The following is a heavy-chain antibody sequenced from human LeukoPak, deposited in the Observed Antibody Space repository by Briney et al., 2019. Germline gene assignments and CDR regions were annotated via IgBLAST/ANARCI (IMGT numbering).Heavy chain of an antibody. CDR1: GGSFSGYY. Sequence: PSETLSLTCAVYGGSFSGYYWSWIRQPPGRGLECIGYIYYSDNTNYNPSLKGRVTISVDTSKNQFSLDLRSVTAADTAVYYCARGLWGSSSSWYAYWGQGILVTVSS. J-gene: IGHJ4*02. CDR3: ARGLWGSSSSWYAY. D-gene: IGHD6-13*01. CDR2: IYYSDNT. V-gene: IGHV4-59*01.